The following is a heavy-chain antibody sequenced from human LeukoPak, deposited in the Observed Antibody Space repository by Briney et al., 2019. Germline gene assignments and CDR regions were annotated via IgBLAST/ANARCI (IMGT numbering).Heavy chain of an antibody. CDR1: GGSISSGGYY. Sequence: SSETLSLTCTVSGGSISSGGYYWSWIRQPPGKGLEWIGYIYHSGSTYYNPSLKSRVTISVDRSKNQFSLKLCSVTAADTAVYYCARFSRDGYNFYFDYWGQGTLVTVSS. CDR2: IYHSGST. CDR3: ARFSRDGYNFYFDY. J-gene: IGHJ4*02. D-gene: IGHD5-24*01. V-gene: IGHV4-30-2*01.